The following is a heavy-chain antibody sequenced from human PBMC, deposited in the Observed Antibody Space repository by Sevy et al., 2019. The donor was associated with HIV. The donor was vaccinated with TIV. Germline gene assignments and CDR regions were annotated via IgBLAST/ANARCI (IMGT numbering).Heavy chain of an antibody. CDR1: GFTFSSYS. V-gene: IGHV3-48*02. CDR2: ISSSSSTI. J-gene: IGHJ3*02. Sequence: GGSLRLSCAASGFTFSSYSMNWVRQAPGKGLEWVSYISSSSSTIYYADSVKGQFTISRDNAKNSLYLQMNSLRDEDTAVYYCARGGGKQWLAQTLNAFDIWGQGTMVTVSS. CDR3: ARGGGKQWLAQTLNAFDI. D-gene: IGHD6-19*01.